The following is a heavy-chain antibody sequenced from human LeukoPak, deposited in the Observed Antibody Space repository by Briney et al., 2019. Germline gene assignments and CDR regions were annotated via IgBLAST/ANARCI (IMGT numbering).Heavy chain of an antibody. D-gene: IGHD1-26*01. CDR2: IYTSGST. J-gene: IGHJ4*02. V-gene: IGHV4-4*07. Sequence: PSETLSLTCTVSGGSISSSYWSWIRQPAGKGLEWIGRIYTSGSTNYNPSLKSRVTMSVDTSKNQFSLKLSSVTAADTPVYYCARRGAYYGNFDYWGQGTLVTVSS. CDR3: ARRGAYYGNFDY. CDR1: GGSISSSY.